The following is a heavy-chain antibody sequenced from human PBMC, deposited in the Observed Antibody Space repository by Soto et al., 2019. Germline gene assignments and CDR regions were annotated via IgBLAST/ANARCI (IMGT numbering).Heavy chain of an antibody. Sequence: EVQLLESGGGLVQPGGSLRLSCAASGFTFSSYAMSWVRQAPGKGLEWVSGISGSGVSTYYADSVKGRFTISRDNSKNTLYLQMNSLRAEDTAVYYCAKTYYGSGTDYMDVWGKGTTVTVSS. D-gene: IGHD3-10*01. CDR3: AKTYYGSGTDYMDV. J-gene: IGHJ6*03. CDR2: ISGSGVST. CDR1: GFTFSSYA. V-gene: IGHV3-23*01.